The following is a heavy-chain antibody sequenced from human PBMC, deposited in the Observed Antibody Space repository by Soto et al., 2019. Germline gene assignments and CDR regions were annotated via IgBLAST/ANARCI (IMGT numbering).Heavy chain of an antibody. Sequence: EVQLVESGGGLVQPGGSLRLSCAASGITFGTYWMTWVRQPPGKGLECVADIKPDGSERYYVDSVKGRFTISRDNAKNSLYLHMNSLRAEDTAVYYCATDLNWEHYWGQGTLVTVSS. CDR2: IKPDGSER. J-gene: IGHJ4*02. CDR1: GITFGTYW. V-gene: IGHV3-7*04. CDR3: ATDLNWEHY. D-gene: IGHD7-27*01.